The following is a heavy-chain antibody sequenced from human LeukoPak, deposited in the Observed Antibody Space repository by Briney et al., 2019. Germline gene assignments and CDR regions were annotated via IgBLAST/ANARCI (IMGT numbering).Heavy chain of an antibody. V-gene: IGHV4-34*01. CDR3: ARLSVIVGAALEYYYYYMDV. J-gene: IGHJ6*03. CDR1: GGTFSGYY. Sequence: SKTLSLTCAVYGGTFSGYYWSWIRQPPGKRLEWVGESNDSGGTNYNPSLKSRVTISADKSKNQVSLKLISVTAADTAEYYCARLSVIVGAALEYYYYYMDVWGQGTTVTVSS. D-gene: IGHD1-26*01. CDR2: SNDSGGT.